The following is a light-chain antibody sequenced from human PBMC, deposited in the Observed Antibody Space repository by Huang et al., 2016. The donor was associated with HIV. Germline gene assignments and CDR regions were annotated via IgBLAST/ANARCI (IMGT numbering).Light chain of an antibody. CDR2: GTS. CDR1: QTISSNY. J-gene: IGKJ2*01. Sequence: EVVLTRSPGTLSLSPGERATLSCRASQTISSNYFAWYQQKPGQAPRLLIYGTSNRATGIPDRFSGSGSGTDCTLTISRLEPEDFAVYYCQQYGNSPPYTFGQGTTLDIK. V-gene: IGKV3-20*01. CDR3: QQYGNSPPYT.